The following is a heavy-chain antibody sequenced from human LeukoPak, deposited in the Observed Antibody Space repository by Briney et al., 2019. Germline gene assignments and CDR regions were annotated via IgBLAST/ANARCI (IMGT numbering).Heavy chain of an antibody. CDR3: ARLPMAMGVFDN. J-gene: IGHJ4*02. Sequence: PSETLSLTCAVSGGSINSSSYYWGWIRQPPGKGPEWIGTIYYSGSTYHNPSLKSRVTISVDTSKNQFSLKLGSVTAADTAVYYCARLPMAMGVFDNWGQGTLVTVSS. V-gene: IGHV4-39*01. CDR1: GGSINSSSYY. D-gene: IGHD3-10*01. CDR2: IYYSGST.